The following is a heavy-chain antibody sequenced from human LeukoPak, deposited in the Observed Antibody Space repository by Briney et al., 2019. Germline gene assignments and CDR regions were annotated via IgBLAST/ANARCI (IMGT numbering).Heavy chain of an antibody. CDR3: ARPKGYCSGGSCYSWDY. J-gene: IGHJ4*02. Sequence: SETLSLTCTVSGGSISSSSYYWGWIRQPPGKGLEWIGSIYYSGSTYYNPSLKSRVTISVDTSKNQFSLKLSPVTAADTAVYYCARPKGYCSGGSCYSWDYWGQGTLVTVSS. D-gene: IGHD2-15*01. V-gene: IGHV4-39*07. CDR1: GGSISSSSYY. CDR2: IYYSGST.